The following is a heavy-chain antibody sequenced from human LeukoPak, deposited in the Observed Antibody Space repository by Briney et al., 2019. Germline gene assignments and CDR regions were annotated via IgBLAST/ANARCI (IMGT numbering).Heavy chain of an antibody. J-gene: IGHJ4*02. Sequence: QPGGSLRLSCVASGFTFSRYWMRWVRQSPGKGLEWVAKIKQDGSGQYYLDSVKGRFTISRDNANNSLYLQMNSLRAEDTAVYFCTTGYSSGWYNEGNYWGQGTLVTVSS. CDR3: TTGYSSGWYNEGNY. D-gene: IGHD6-19*01. V-gene: IGHV3-7*01. CDR1: GFTFSRYW. CDR2: IKQDGSGQ.